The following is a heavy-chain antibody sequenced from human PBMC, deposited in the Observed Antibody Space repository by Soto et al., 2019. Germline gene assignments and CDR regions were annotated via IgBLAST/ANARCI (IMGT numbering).Heavy chain of an antibody. CDR3: ARDFLFQAYESSGYGVDDY. Sequence: GGSLRLSCAASGFTVSSNYMSWVRQAPGKGLEWVSVIYSGGSTYYADSVKGRFTISRDNSKNTLYLQMNSLRAEDTAVYYCARDFLFQAYESSGYGVDDYWGQGTLDTVSP. D-gene: IGHD3-22*01. V-gene: IGHV3-66*01. CDR2: IYSGGST. J-gene: IGHJ4*02. CDR1: GFTVSSNY.